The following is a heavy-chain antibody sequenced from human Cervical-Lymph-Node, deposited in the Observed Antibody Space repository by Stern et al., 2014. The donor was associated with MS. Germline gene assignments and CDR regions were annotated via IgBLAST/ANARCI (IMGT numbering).Heavy chain of an antibody. CDR3: ARASPSVVVPAAIDPFLPDY. J-gene: IGHJ4*02. V-gene: IGHV3-33*01. D-gene: IGHD2-2*01. CDR1: GFTFSSYG. Sequence: QVQLVQSGGGVVQPGRSLRLSCAASGFTFSSYGMHWVRQAPGKGLEWVAVIWYDGSNKYYADSVKGRFTISRDNSKNTLYLQMNSLRAEDTAVYYCARASPSVVVPAAIDPFLPDYWGQGTLVTVSS. CDR2: IWYDGSNK.